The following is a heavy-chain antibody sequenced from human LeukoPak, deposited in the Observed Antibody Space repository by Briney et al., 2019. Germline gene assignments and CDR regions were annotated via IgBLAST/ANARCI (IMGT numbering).Heavy chain of an antibody. Sequence: PSETLSLTCTVSGGSISSYYWSWLRQPPGKGLEWIGYIYYSGSTNYNPSLKSRVTISVDTSKNQFSLKLSSVTAADTAVYYCASQNSEYCSGGSCPTGLIFDYWGQGTLVTVSS. V-gene: IGHV4-59*12. CDR1: GGSISSYY. CDR3: ASQNSEYCSGGSCPTGLIFDY. D-gene: IGHD2-15*01. CDR2: IYYSGST. J-gene: IGHJ4*02.